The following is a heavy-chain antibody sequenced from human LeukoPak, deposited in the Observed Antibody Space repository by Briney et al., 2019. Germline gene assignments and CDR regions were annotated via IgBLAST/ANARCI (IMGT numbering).Heavy chain of an antibody. CDR1: GGSISSSSYY. Sequence: SETLSLTCTVSGGSISSSSYYWSWIRQPAGKGLEWIGRIYASGSTNYNPSLKSRVTISVDTSKNQFSLQLSSVTAADTAVYYCARDRGDGYPYYWGQGTLVTVSS. V-gene: IGHV4-61*02. J-gene: IGHJ4*02. CDR3: ARDRGDGYPYY. D-gene: IGHD5-24*01. CDR2: IYASGST.